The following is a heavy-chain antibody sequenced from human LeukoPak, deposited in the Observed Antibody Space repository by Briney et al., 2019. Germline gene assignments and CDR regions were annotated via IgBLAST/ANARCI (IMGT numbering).Heavy chain of an antibody. D-gene: IGHD2-2*03. CDR2: ISPYNGNT. V-gene: IGHV1-18*01. CDR3: ANKALAWIS. J-gene: IGHJ5*02. Sequence: ASVKVSCKASGYTFTSYGISWVRQPPGQGLEWMGWISPYNGNTNYAKKLQGRVTMTTDTSTSTAYMELRSLRSDDTAVYYCANKALAWISWGQGTLVTVSS. CDR1: GYTFTSYG.